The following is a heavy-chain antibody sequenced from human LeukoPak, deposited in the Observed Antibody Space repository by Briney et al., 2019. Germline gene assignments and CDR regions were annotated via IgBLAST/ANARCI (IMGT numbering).Heavy chain of an antibody. J-gene: IGHJ4*02. CDR3: ARVSLGLAPFDY. CDR2: ISSSSSYT. Sequence: GGSLRLSCAASGFTFSDYYMSWIRQAPGKGLEWVSYISSSSSYTNYADSVKGRFTISRDNAKNSLYLQMNSLRAEDTAVYYCARVSLGLAPFDYWGQGTLVTVSS. CDR1: GFTFSDYY. V-gene: IGHV3-11*06.